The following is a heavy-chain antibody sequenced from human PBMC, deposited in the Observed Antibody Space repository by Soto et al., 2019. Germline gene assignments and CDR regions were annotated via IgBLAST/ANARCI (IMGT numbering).Heavy chain of an antibody. V-gene: IGHV1-24*01. D-gene: IGHD5-12*01. CDR1: GYTLTELS. J-gene: IGHJ4*02. CDR2: FDPEDGET. Sequence: ASVKVSCKVSGYTLTELSMHWVRQAPGKGLEWMGGFDPEDGETIYAQKVQGRVTMTEDTSTDSAYMELSSLRSEDTAVYYCATVPFYSGAREYYFDYWGQGTLVTVSS. CDR3: ATVPFYSGAREYYFDY.